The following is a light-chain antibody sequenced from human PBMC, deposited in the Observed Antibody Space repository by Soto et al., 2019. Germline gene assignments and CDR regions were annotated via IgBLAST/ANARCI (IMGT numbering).Light chain of an antibody. CDR2: TAS. V-gene: IGKV3-20*01. Sequence: EIVLTQSPGTLSLSPGERATLSCRASQSLSGGYLAWFQQKPGQTPRLLIYTASSSATGIPDRFSGSGSGTDFTLTISRLAPEDFAVYYCQQNGGSPLTFGQGTRLEIK. J-gene: IGKJ5*01. CDR1: QSLSGGY. CDR3: QQNGGSPLT.